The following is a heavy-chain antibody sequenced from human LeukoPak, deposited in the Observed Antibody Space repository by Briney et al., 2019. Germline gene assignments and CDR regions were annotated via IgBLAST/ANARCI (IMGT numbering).Heavy chain of an antibody. V-gene: IGHV4-38-2*01. CDR2: NHHSGST. CDR3: ARHAYCSSTSCYWRPVYFQH. J-gene: IGHJ1*01. D-gene: IGHD2-2*01. CDR1: GYSFSSGYY. Sequence: SETLSLTCAVSGYSFSSGYYWGWIRQPPGKGLEWIGSNHHSGSTYYNQSLKGRVTISVDTSKNQFSLKLSSVTAADTGVYYCARHAYCSSTSCYWRPVYFQHWGQGTLVTVSS.